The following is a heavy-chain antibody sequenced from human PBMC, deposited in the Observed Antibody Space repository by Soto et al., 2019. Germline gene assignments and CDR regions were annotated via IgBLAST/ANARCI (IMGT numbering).Heavy chain of an antibody. J-gene: IGHJ6*02. CDR1: GFTFSSYA. Sequence: EVQLLESGGGLVQPGGSLRLSCAASGFTFSSYAMKWVRQAPGKGLEWVSLIGESGTPTYYAASVKGRFTIYRDNSGNTLFLEMYSLRAEDTAVYYGARYIPGVRYYGMDVWGQGTTVTVSS. D-gene: IGHD2-2*01. CDR3: ARYIPGVRYYGMDV. CDR2: IGESGTPT. V-gene: IGHV3-23*01.